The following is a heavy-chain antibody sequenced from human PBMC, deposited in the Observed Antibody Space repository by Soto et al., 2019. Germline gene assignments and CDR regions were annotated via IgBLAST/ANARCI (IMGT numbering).Heavy chain of an antibody. CDR2: INVYNGNT. J-gene: IGHJ5*02. Sequence: GASVKVSCKAPGYTFTNYGISWVRQAPGQGLEWMGWINVYNGNTKYAQKVQGRVTMTTDTSTSTAYMELRSLRSDDTAVYYCARGVGSGSYYNQYNWFDPWGQGTLVTGSS. V-gene: IGHV1-18*01. D-gene: IGHD3-10*01. CDR1: GYTFTNYG. CDR3: ARGVGSGSYYNQYNWFDP.